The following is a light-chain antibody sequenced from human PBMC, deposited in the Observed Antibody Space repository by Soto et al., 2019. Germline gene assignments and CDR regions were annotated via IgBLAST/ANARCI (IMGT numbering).Light chain of an antibody. CDR2: YAS. J-gene: IGKJ1*01. Sequence: DIQMTQSPSTLSASVGDRVTITFRASQSISSWLAWYQQKPGKAPKLLIYYASSLESGVPSRFSGSGSGTEFTLTISSLQSEDFTVYSCLQYHNLWAFGQGTKVDIK. V-gene: IGKV1-5*01. CDR3: LQYHNLWA. CDR1: QSISSW.